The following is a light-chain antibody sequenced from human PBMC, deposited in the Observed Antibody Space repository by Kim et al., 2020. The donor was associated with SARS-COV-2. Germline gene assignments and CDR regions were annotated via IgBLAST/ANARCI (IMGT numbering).Light chain of an antibody. CDR1: SSNIGSNN. Sequence: QSVLTQPPSASGTPGQRVTISCSGSSSNIGSNNVVWYQQFPGAAPNVLIHSNNQRPSGIPDRFSVSRSGTSASLAISGLQSGDEADYYCAVWDDSLKQGVFGGGTQLTVL. J-gene: IGLJ3*02. V-gene: IGLV1-44*01. CDR3: AVWDDSLKQGV. CDR2: SNN.